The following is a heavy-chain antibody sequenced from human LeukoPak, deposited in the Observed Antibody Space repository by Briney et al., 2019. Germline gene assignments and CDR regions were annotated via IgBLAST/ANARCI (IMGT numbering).Heavy chain of an antibody. Sequence: SETLSLTCTVSGGSISSYYWSWIRQPPGKGLEWMGYIYYSGSTNYNPSLKSRVTISVDTSKNQFSLKLSSVTAADTAVYYCARSLYYYDSSGYSPWGQGTLVTVCS. J-gene: IGHJ5*02. V-gene: IGHV4-59*01. D-gene: IGHD3-22*01. CDR3: ARSLYYYDSSGYSP. CDR1: GGSISSYY. CDR2: IYYSGST.